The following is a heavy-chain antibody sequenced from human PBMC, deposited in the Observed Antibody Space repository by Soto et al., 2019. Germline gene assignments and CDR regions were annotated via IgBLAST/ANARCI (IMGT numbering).Heavy chain of an antibody. Sequence: GGSLRLSCAASGFTFSSYGMSWVRQAPGKGLEWVANIRQNGGRKYYVDSVKGRLTISRDNAKNSLYLQMNSLRAEDTAVYYCAASGGTYYYYYGMDVWGQGTTVTVSS. V-gene: IGHV3-7*05. CDR2: IRQNGGRK. CDR3: AASGGTYYYYYGMDV. CDR1: GFTFSSYG. J-gene: IGHJ6*02. D-gene: IGHD2-15*01.